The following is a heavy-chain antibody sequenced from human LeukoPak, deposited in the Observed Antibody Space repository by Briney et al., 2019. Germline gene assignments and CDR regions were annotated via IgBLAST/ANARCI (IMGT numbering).Heavy chain of an antibody. CDR3: ARLIEYSRCIDY. D-gene: IGHD6-6*01. V-gene: IGHV4-34*01. Sequence: SSETLSLTCAVYGGSFSGYYWSWIRQPPGKGLEWIGEIHHSGTTNYNPSLKSRVTVSVDTSKNQFSLKLSSVTAADTAEYYCARLIEYSRCIDYWGQGTLVTVSS. J-gene: IGHJ4*02. CDR1: GGSFSGYY. CDR2: IHHSGTT.